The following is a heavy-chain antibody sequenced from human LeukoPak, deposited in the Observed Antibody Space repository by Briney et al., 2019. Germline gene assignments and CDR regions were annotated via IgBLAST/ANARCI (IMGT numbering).Heavy chain of an antibody. CDR3: ARSYDTNLDY. V-gene: IGHV4-59*01. D-gene: IGHD3-3*01. J-gene: IGHJ4*02. Sequence: PSETLSLTCTVSGGSIRSYYWSCIRQPPGKGLEWIGYTYFSGSTSYNPSLKSRVTISVDRSKNQFSLKLSSVAAADTAVYYCARSYDTNLDYWGQGTLVTVSS. CDR1: GGSIRSYY. CDR2: TYFSGST.